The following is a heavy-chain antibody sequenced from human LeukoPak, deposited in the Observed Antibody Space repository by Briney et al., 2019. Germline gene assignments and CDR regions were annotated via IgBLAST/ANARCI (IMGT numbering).Heavy chain of an antibody. D-gene: IGHD5-18*01. CDR3: AKSEGYIPSY. CDR1: GFTFSSYA. Sequence: GGSLRLSCAASGFTFSSYAMSWVRQAPGKGLEWVSAIGGSDGRTYYADSVKGRFTISRDNSKNTLYLQMNSLRAEDTAVYYCAKSEGYIPSYWGQGTLVTVSS. V-gene: IGHV3-23*01. J-gene: IGHJ1*01. CDR2: IGGSDGRT.